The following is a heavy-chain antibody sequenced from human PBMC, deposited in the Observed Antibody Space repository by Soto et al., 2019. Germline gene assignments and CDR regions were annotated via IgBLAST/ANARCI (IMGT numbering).Heavy chain of an antibody. V-gene: IGHV1-69*01. D-gene: IGHD6-13*01. CDR2: IIPIFGTA. CDR3: ARGIAADWFDP. J-gene: IGHJ5*02. Sequence: WVRQAPGQGLEWMGGIIPIFGTANYAQKFQGRVTITADESTSTAYMELSSLRSEDTAVYYCARGIAADWFDPWGQGTLVTVSS.